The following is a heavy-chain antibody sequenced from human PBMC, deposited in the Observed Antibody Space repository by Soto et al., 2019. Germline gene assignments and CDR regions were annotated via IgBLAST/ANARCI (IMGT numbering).Heavy chain of an antibody. J-gene: IGHJ4*02. V-gene: IGHV5-51*03. D-gene: IGHD4-17*01. CDR3: VRRLGTVTAFDY. CDR2: IYPDDSDT. Sequence: EVQLMQSGAEVKKPGESLKISCKGSGYRFTNYWIGWVRQMPGKGLEWLGLIYPDDSDTRYSPSFQGQVTISADTSINTAYLQWSSLKASDTALYYCVRRLGTVTAFDYWGQGTLVTVSS. CDR1: GYRFTNYW.